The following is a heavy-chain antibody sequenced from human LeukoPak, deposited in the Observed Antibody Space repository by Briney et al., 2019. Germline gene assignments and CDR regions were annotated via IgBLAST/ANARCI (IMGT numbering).Heavy chain of an antibody. J-gene: IGHJ6*02. CDR1: GFTFSSYS. Sequence: GGSLRLSCAASGFTFSSYSMNWVRQAPGKGLEWVSYISSSSSTIYYADSVKGRFTISRDNAKNSLYLQMNSLRAEDTAVYYCARVLSDMNGSGSPSYYCYYGMDVWGQGTTVTVSS. CDR3: ARVLSDMNGSGSPSYYCYYGMDV. D-gene: IGHD3-10*01. V-gene: IGHV3-48*01. CDR2: ISSSSSTI.